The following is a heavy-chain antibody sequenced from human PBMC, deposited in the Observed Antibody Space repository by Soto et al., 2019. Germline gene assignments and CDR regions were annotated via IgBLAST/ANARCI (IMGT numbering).Heavy chain of an antibody. J-gene: IGHJ6*02. CDR2: IYPGDSDT. V-gene: IGHV5-51*01. CDR1: GYTFTNYW. Sequence: GESLKISCKGSGYTFTNYWIGWVRQMPGKGLEWMGIIYPGDSDTKYNPSFQGQVTISADKSITTTYLRWTSLKASDTAIYYCAAPTFYYGMDVWGQGTTVTVSS. CDR3: AAPTFYYGMDV.